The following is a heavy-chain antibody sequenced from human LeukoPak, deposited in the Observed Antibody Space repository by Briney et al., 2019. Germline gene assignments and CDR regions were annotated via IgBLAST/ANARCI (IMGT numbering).Heavy chain of an antibody. J-gene: IGHJ4*02. Sequence: PGGSLRLSCAASRFTFSSYGMHWVRQAPGKGLEWVAVIWYDGSNKYYADSVKGRFTISRDNSKHTLYLQINSLRAEDTAVYYCARGVTRYRSSTSCYYFDYWGQGTLVTVSS. D-gene: IGHD2-2*01. V-gene: IGHV3-33*01. CDR1: RFTFSSYG. CDR3: ARGVTRYRSSTSCYYFDY. CDR2: IWYDGSNK.